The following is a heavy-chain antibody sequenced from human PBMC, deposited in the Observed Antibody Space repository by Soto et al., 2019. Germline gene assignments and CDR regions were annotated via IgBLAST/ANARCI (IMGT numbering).Heavy chain of an antibody. J-gene: IGHJ3*02. CDR2: IIPLFGTA. D-gene: IGHD3-22*01. Sequence: QVQLVQSGAEVKKPGSSVKVSCKASGGTFSNYGISWVRQAPGQGPEWLGGIIPLFGTANYAQRIQGRVTITADEATSTAYMELSSLRSEDTAVYYCARPRSYYYDSSAARAFDIWGQGTMVTVSS. CDR3: ARPRSYYYDSSAARAFDI. CDR1: GGTFSNYG. V-gene: IGHV1-69*01.